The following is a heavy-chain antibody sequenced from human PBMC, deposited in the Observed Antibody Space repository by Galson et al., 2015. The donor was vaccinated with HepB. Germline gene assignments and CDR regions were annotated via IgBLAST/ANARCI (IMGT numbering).Heavy chain of an antibody. D-gene: IGHD6-6*01. J-gene: IGHJ6*02. V-gene: IGHV4-59*01. CDR1: GVSISNYY. CDR2: VYYSGTT. Sequence: SETLSLTCTVSGVSISNYYWSWIRQPPGKGLEWIGHVYYSGTTNYNPSLKSRVTISLDTSRSQFSLRLSSVTAADTAVYYCARDSSSPPGEYYYYYGMDVWGQGTTVTVSS. CDR3: ARDSSSPPGEYYYYYGMDV.